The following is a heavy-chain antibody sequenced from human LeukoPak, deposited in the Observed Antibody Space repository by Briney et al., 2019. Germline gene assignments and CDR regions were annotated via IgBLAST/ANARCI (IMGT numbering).Heavy chain of an antibody. CDR2: IYHSGNT. CDR1: SYSISSGYY. J-gene: IGHJ6*03. V-gene: IGHV4-38-2*02. CDR3: ARVGFGELPPAMDV. D-gene: IGHD3-10*01. Sequence: SETLSLTCTVSSYSISSGYYWGWIRQPPGKGLEWIGSIYHSGNTYYNPSLKSRLTISLDTSKNQFSLKLRSVTAADTAVYYCARVGFGELPPAMDVWGKGTTVTISS.